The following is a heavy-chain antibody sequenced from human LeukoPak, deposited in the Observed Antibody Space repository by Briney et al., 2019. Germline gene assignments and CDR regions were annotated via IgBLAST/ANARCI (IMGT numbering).Heavy chain of an antibody. CDR2: IWYDGSIK. J-gene: IGHJ5*02. CDR1: GFTFSSYG. CDR3: ARDPYSSGSNWFDP. V-gene: IGHV3-33*01. Sequence: GGSLRLSCAASGFTFSSYGMHWVRQAPGKGLEWVALIWYDGSIKYYADSVKGRFTISRDKSKNTLYLQMNSLRAEDTAVYYCARDPYSSGSNWFDPWGQGTLVTVSS. D-gene: IGHD6-19*01.